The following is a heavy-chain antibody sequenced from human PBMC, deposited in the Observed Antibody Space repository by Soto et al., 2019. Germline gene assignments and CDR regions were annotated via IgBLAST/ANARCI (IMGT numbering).Heavy chain of an antibody. Sequence: GGSLRLSCAASGFTFSSYAMHWVRHAPGKGLEWVAVISYDGSNKYYADSVKGRFTISRDNSKNTLYLQMNSLRAEDTAVYYCASSDRSGFGFDYWGQGTLVTVSS. V-gene: IGHV3-30-3*01. D-gene: IGHD3-22*01. CDR3: ASSDRSGFGFDY. J-gene: IGHJ4*02. CDR2: ISYDGSNK. CDR1: GFTFSSYA.